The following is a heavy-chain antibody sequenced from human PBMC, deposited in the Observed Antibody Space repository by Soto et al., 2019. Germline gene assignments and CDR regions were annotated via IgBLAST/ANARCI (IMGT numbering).Heavy chain of an antibody. Sequence: GASVKVSCKASGYTFTSYGVSWVRQAPGQGLEWMGWISAYNGNTNYAQKLQGRVTMTTDTSTSTAYMELRSLRSDDTAVYYCARNPIYYGSGSYWSSYYCYGMDVWGQGTTVTVSS. CDR3: ARNPIYYGSGSYWSSYYCYGMDV. V-gene: IGHV1-18*04. J-gene: IGHJ6*02. D-gene: IGHD3-10*01. CDR1: GYTFTSYG. CDR2: ISAYNGNT.